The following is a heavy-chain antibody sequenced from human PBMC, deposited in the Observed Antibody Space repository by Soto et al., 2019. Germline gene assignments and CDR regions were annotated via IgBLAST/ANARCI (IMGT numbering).Heavy chain of an antibody. V-gene: IGHV4-59*01. Sequence: ASETLSLTCTVSGGSISSYYWSWIRQPPGKGLEWIGYIYYSGSTNYNPSLKSRVTISVDTSKNQFSLKLSSVTAADTAVYYCARDSPITFDAFDIWGQGTMVTVSS. CDR3: ARDSPITFDAFDI. CDR2: IYYSGST. D-gene: IGHD5-12*01. CDR1: GGSISSYY. J-gene: IGHJ3*02.